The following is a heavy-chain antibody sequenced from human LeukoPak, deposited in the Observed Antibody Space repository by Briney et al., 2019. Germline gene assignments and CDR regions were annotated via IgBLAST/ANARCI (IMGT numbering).Heavy chain of an antibody. V-gene: IGHV3-9*01. Sequence: GRSLRLSCAASGFTFDDYVMNGVLQAPGKGLEWVSSISWNSGYIAYADSVKGRFTISRDNAKNSLYLQMNNLRTEDTALYFCAKALFEGEFDYWGQGTQVTVSS. J-gene: IGHJ4*02. CDR2: ISWNSGYI. CDR3: AKALFEGEFDY. CDR1: GFTFDDYV. D-gene: IGHD3-16*01.